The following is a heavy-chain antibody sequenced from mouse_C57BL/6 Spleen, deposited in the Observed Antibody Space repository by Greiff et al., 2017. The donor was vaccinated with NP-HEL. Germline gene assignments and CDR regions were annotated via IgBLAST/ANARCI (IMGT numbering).Heavy chain of an antibody. V-gene: IGHV4-1*01. CDR3: ARTTAQATGLN. CDR1: GIDFSRYW. D-gene: IGHD3-2*02. CDR2: INPDSSTI. Sequence: EVKLMESGGGLVQPGGSLKLSCAASGIDFSRYWMSWVRRAPGKGLEWIGEINPDSSTINYAPSLKDKFLISRDNAKNTLYLQMSKVRSEDTALYYCARTTAQATGLNWGQGTLVTVSA. J-gene: IGHJ3*01.